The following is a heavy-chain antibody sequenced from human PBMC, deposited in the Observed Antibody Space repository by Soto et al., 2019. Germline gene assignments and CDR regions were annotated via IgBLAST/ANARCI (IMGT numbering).Heavy chain of an antibody. V-gene: IGHV3-30*14. CDR3: ARDGGSSGVDY. CDR2: ITYDGNNK. D-gene: IGHD6-19*01. Sequence: QVQLVESGGGVVQPGRSLRLSCAASGFTFSRYPMYWVRQAPGKGLEWVVVITYDGNNKYYSDSVKGRFTISRDNSKNTLYLQMNSLRAEDTAVYYCARDGGSSGVDYWGQGTLVTVSS. CDR1: GFTFSRYP. J-gene: IGHJ4*02.